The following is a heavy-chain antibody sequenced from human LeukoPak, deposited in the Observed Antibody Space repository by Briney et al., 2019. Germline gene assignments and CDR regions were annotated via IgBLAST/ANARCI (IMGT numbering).Heavy chain of an antibody. V-gene: IGHV1-2*06. D-gene: IGHD6-13*01. CDR2: INPNSGGT. CDR1: GYTFTGYY. CDR3: ARDARVGYSSSWYYYMDV. Sequence: ASVKVSCKASGYTFTGYYMHWVRQAPGQGLEWMARINPNSGGTNYAQKFQGRVTMTRDTSISTAYMELSRLRSDDTAVYYCARDARVGYSSSWYYYMDVWGKGTTVTVSS. J-gene: IGHJ6*03.